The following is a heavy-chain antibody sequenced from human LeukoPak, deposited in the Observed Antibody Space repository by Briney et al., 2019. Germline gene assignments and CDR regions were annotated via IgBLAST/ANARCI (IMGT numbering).Heavy chain of an antibody. Sequence: ASVKVSCKASGYTFTSYYMHWVRQAPGQGLEWMGIINPSGGSTSYAQKFQGRVTITADKSTSTAYMELSSLRSEDTAVYYCARDRGFDSVVVIDDAFDIWGQGTMVTVSS. D-gene: IGHD3-22*01. CDR3: ARDRGFDSVVVIDDAFDI. CDR2: INPSGGST. J-gene: IGHJ3*02. V-gene: IGHV1-46*01. CDR1: GYTFTSYY.